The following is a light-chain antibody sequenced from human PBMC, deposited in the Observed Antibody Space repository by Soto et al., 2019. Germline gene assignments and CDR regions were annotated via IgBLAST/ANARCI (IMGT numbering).Light chain of an antibody. CDR3: SSFGGSNV. CDR2: EVA. CDR1: SSDIGNYH. V-gene: IGLV2-8*01. J-gene: IGLJ1*01. Sequence: QSALTQPPSASGSPGQSVTIYCTGSSSDIGNYHVSWYQQHPGKAPKLIIYEVAQRPSGVPDRFSGSKSGNTASLTVSGLQAEDEADYYCSSFGGSNVFGTGTKLTVL.